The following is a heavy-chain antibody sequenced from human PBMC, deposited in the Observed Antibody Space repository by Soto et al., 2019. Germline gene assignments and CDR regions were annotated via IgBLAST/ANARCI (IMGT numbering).Heavy chain of an antibody. J-gene: IGHJ1*01. D-gene: IGHD1-26*01. V-gene: IGHV4-34*01. CDR2: INHSGST. CDR3: ARVWGSYFSPLGRWGYFQH. Sequence: SETLSLTCAVYGGSFSGYYWSWIRQPPGKGLEWIGEINHSGSTNYNPSLKSRVTISVDTSKNQFSLKLSSVTAADTAVYYCARVWGSYFSPLGRWGYFQHWGQGTPVTVYS. CDR1: GGSFSGYY.